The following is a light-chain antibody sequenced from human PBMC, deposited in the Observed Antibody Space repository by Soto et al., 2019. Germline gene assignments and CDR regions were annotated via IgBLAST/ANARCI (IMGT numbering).Light chain of an antibody. Sequence: QSALTQPPSASGSPGQSVTISCTGSSNDVGAYNDVSWYQQHPGKAPKLIIYEVTKRPSGVPDRVSGSKSGNTASLTVSGLQADDEADYFCGLDAGSDYYVFGTGTKVTVL. J-gene: IGLJ1*01. V-gene: IGLV2-8*01. CDR2: EVT. CDR3: GLDAGSDYYV. CDR1: SNDVGAYND.